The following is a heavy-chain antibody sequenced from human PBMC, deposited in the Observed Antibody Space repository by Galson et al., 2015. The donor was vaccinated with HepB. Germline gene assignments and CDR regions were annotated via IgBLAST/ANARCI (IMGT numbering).Heavy chain of an antibody. J-gene: IGHJ4*02. D-gene: IGHD2-2*01. V-gene: IGHV4-31*11. CDR2: IYYSGST. CDR1: GGSISSGGYY. Sequence: TLSLTCAVSGGSISSGGYYWSWIRQHPGKGLEWIGYIYYSGSTYYNPSLKSRVTISVDTSKNQFSLKLSSVTAADTAVYYCARSWYQLSQNAPDFDYWGQGTLVTVSS. CDR3: ARSWYQLSQNAPDFDY.